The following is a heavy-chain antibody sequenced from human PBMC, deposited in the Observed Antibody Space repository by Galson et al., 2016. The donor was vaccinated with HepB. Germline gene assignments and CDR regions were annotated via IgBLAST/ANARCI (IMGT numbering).Heavy chain of an antibody. J-gene: IGHJ2*01. CDR2: VSHSWNT. CDR3: ARLPDWGREDRYFDL. D-gene: IGHD3-16*01. V-gene: IGHV4-39*01. CDR1: GFSITTNNYY. Sequence: SETLSLTCTVSGFSITTNNYYWGWIRQVPGRGLEWIATVSHSWNTFYNPSLKSRAAISVDTSMRQFSLTLSSVTATDTGVYDCARLPDWGREDRYFDLWGRGTLVTVS.